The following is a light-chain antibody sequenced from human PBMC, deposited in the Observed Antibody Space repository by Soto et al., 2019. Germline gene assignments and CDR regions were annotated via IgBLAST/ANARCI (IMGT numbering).Light chain of an antibody. V-gene: IGKV3-15*01. J-gene: IGKJ3*01. CDR1: QSVTNSY. CDR3: QQYNDWPFT. CDR2: DVS. Sequence: EIVMTQSPATLSVSPGETATLSCRASQSVTNSYLAWYQQKPGLAPRLLIHDVSTRATGIPARFSGSESGTEFTLTISSLQSEDFAVYYCQQYNDWPFTFGPGTKVDIK.